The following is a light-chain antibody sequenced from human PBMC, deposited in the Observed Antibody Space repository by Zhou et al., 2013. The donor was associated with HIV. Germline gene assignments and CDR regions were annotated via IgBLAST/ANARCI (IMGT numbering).Light chain of an antibody. CDR1: QSISSW. J-gene: IGKJ4*01. V-gene: IGKV1-5*03. CDR2: KAS. Sequence: DIQMTQSPSTLSASVGDRVTITCRASQSISSWLAWYQQKAGKAPKVLIYKASTLESGVPSRFSGSGSGTEFTLTISSLQPEDFATYYCQQLXLYLYFVGGTNXE. CDR3: QQLXLYLY.